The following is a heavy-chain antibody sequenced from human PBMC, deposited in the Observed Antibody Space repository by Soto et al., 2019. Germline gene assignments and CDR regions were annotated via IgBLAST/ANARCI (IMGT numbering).Heavy chain of an antibody. CDR1: GFTRSDFY. CDR2: ISSSGSTI. CDR3: VPGYCGSASCSPLFDP. V-gene: IGHV3-11*04. D-gene: IGHD2-2*01. J-gene: IGHJ5*02. Sequence: GGFLRLSCGASGFTRSDFYMGWIRQAPGKGLEWVSHISSSGSTINNADSVKGRFTISRDNAKNTLYLQMNSLRAEDTAVYYCVPGYCGSASCSPLFDPWGQGTLVTVSS.